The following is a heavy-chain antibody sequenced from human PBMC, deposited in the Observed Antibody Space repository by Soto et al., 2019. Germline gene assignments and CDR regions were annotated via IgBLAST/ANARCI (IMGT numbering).Heavy chain of an antibody. Sequence: GSLRLCCAASGXTFSSYYMNWVRQAPGKGLEWVSYIISSGSTIYYADSVKGRFTSSRDNAKNSLYVQMNSLRAEDTAVYYCATDQYYDSSGYYYDDPFDYWGQGTLGTVSS. CDR2: IISSGSTI. CDR3: ATDQYYDSSGYYYDDPFDY. V-gene: IGHV3-48*03. CDR1: GXTFSSYY. J-gene: IGHJ4*02. D-gene: IGHD3-22*01.